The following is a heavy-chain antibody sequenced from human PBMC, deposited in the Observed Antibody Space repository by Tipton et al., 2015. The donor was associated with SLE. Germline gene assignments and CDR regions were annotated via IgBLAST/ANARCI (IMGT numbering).Heavy chain of an antibody. D-gene: IGHD3-22*01. J-gene: IGHJ3*02. V-gene: IGHV4-34*01. CDR1: GGSFSGYY. CDR2: INHSGST. CDR3: ARGVAHYYDTGSFDI. Sequence: TLSLTCAVYGGSFSGYYWSWIRQPPGKGLEWIGEINHSGSTNYNPSLKSRVTISVDTSKNQFSLKLSSVTAADTAVYYCARGVAHYYDTGSFDIWGQGTMVTVS.